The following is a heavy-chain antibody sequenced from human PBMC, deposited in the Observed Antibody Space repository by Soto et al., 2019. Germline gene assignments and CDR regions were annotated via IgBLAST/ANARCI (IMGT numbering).Heavy chain of an antibody. CDR1: GFTFSNYA. J-gene: IGHJ4*02. Sequence: EVQLLDSGGGLAQPGGSLRLSCAASGFTFSNYAMTWVRQAPGKGLERVTIITGNGGSTYYADSVKGRFTISRDNSQNTLSLPTNSLRVEDTAVYYCAKLPLGYCTGGTCYRYFDYWGQGTLVTVSS. CDR3: AKLPLGYCTGGTCYRYFDY. D-gene: IGHD2-15*01. V-gene: IGHV3-23*01. CDR2: ITGNGGST.